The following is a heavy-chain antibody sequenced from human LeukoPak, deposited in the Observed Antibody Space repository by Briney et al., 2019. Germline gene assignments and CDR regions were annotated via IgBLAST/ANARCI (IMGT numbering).Heavy chain of an antibody. D-gene: IGHD3-10*01. J-gene: IGHJ4*02. CDR3: ARGEDSGVFDY. CDR2: INHSGST. V-gene: IGHV4-34*01. CDR1: GGSFSGYY. Sequence: SETLSLTCAVYGGSFSGYYWSWIRQPPGKGLEWIGEINHSGSTNYNPSLKSRVTISVDTSKNQFSLKLSSVTAADTAVYYCARGEDSGVFDYWGQGTLVTVSS.